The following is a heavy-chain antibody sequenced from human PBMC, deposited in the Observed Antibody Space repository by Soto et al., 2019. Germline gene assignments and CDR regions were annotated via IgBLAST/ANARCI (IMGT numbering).Heavy chain of an antibody. CDR3: ARSAPNRLLWFGELLSRNDY. V-gene: IGHV3-21*01. CDR1: GFTFSSYS. D-gene: IGHD3-10*01. J-gene: IGHJ4*02. Sequence: PGGSLRLSCAASGFTFSSYSMNWVRQAPGKGLEWVSSISSSSSYIYYADSVKGRFTISRDNAKNSLYLQMNSLRAEDTAVYYCARSAPNRLLWFGELLSRNDYWGKGTLVTVS. CDR2: ISSSSSYI.